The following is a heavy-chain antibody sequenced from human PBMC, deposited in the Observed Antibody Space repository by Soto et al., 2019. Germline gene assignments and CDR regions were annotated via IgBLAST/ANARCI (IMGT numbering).Heavy chain of an antibody. CDR3: ARLLDYDILTGIYYYYYYMDV. D-gene: IGHD3-9*01. CDR1: GGSISSYY. V-gene: IGHV4-59*08. J-gene: IGHJ6*03. Sequence: PSETLSLTCTASGGSISSYYWSWIRQPPGKGLEWIGYIYYSGSTNYNPSLKSRVTISVDTSKNQFSLKLSSVTAADTAVYYCARLLDYDILTGIYYYYYYMDVWGKGTTVTVSS. CDR2: IYYSGST.